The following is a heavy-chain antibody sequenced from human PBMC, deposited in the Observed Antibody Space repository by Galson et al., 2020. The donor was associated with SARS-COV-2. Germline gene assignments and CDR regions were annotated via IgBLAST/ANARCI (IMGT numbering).Heavy chain of an antibody. V-gene: IGHV3-33*01. Sequence: GGSLRLSCAASGFTFSSYGMHWVRQAPGKGLEWVAVIWYDGSNKYYADSVKGRFTISRDNSKNTLYLQMNSLRAEDTAVYYCARDFAAVAGTDPVGWGQGTLVTVSS. D-gene: IGHD6-19*01. CDR3: ARDFAAVAGTDPVG. CDR1: GFTFSSYG. J-gene: IGHJ4*02. CDR2: IWYDGSNK.